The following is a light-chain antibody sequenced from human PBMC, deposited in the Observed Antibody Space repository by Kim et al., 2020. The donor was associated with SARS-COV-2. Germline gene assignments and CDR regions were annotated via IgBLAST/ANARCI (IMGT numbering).Light chain of an antibody. V-gene: IGKV3-20*01. CDR1: QTVSSNY. CDR3: QQYGSSPIT. CDR2: DAA. J-gene: IGKJ4*01. Sequence: TPGERSTLSCRASQTVSSNYLALYQQKPGQAPRLLICDAASRATGIPDRFSGSGSGTDFTLTISRLEPEDCAVYYCQQYGSSPITFGGGTKVDIK.